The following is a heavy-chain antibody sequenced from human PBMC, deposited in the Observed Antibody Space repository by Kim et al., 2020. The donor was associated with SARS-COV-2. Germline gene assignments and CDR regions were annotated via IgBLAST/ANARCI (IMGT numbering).Heavy chain of an antibody. Sequence: GGSLRLSCAASGFIFSNNHMAWVRQAPGSGLEWVSTISSTADSTYYADSVKGRFIISRDNSKNTLSLQMNNLRVEDTAIYYCAKDLNWGGGYWGPGTLIT. CDR2: ISSTADST. CDR1: GFIFSNNH. D-gene: IGHD7-27*01. CDR3: AKDLNWGGGY. J-gene: IGHJ4*02. V-gene: IGHV3-23*01.